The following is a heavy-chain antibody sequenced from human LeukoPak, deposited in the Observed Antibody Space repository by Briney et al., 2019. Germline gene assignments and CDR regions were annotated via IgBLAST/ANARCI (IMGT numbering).Heavy chain of an antibody. V-gene: IGHV3-30*03. Sequence: PGRSLRLSCAASGFTFSSYGMHWVRQAPGEGLEGVAVISYDGSNKYYADSVKGRFTISRDNSKNTLYLQMNSLRAEDTAVYYCAILAPPREDTPFDYWGQGTLVTVSS. CDR2: ISYDGSNK. J-gene: IGHJ4*02. CDR3: AILAPPREDTPFDY. CDR1: GFTFSSYG.